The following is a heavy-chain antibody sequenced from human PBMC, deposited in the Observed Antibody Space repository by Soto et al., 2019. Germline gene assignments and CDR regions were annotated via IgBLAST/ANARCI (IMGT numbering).Heavy chain of an antibody. CDR2: IDSSGRT. V-gene: IGHV4-39*01. D-gene: IGHD4-17*01. Sequence: QLQLHESGTGLVRPSEPLSLTCTVSAGSISTWGYYWAWIRQPPGKGLEWLGSIDSSGRTHFNGXXXXXXXXXXXXXXXXXXXXXXXXXXXXXSARDFGEYRVDHWGQGTLVTVSS. CDR3: GEYRVDH. CDR1: AGSISTWGYY. J-gene: IGHJ4*02.